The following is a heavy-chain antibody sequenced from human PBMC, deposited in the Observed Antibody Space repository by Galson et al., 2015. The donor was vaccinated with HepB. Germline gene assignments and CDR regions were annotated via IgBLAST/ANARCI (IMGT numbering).Heavy chain of an antibody. CDR3: ARDGQRQEVPGY. CDR2: ISCYNGNT. D-gene: IGHD1-1*01. J-gene: IGHJ4*02. V-gene: IGHV1-18*01. Sequence: SVKVSCKASGYIFTNYGITWVRQDPGQGLEWMGWISCYNGNTRYAQKFQGRVSMTTDTSTNTVYMELRSLRPDDTAVYFCARDGQRQEVPGYWAQGTLVSVSS. CDR1: GYIFTNYG.